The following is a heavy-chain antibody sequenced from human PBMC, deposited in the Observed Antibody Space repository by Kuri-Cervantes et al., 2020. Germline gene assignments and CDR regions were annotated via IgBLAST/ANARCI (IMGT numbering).Heavy chain of an antibody. D-gene: IGHD6-13*01. CDR3: ARDILAAAGTS. Sequence: GGSLRLSCAASGFSFSSYGMSWVRQAPGKGLEWVANIKQDGSEKYYVDSVKGRFTISRDNAKNSLYLQMNSLRAEDTAVYYCARDILAAAGTSWGQGTLVTVSS. CDR1: GFSFSSYG. CDR2: IKQDGSEK. V-gene: IGHV3-7*01. J-gene: IGHJ4*02.